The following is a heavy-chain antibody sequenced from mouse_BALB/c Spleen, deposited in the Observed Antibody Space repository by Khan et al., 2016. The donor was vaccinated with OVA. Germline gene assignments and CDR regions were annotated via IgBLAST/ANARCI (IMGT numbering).Heavy chain of an antibody. CDR3: VRDGAYHRNDGWFAY. CDR2: INPSIGYT. CDR1: GYTFTSYT. J-gene: IGHJ3*01. V-gene: IGHV1-4*01. D-gene: IGHD2-14*01. Sequence: QIQLVQSGAELARPGASVKMSCKASGYTFTSYTIHWIKERPGQGLEWIGYINPSIGYTISNQKFKDKATLTTDKSSTTAYLQLSSLTSDDSAVYNGVRDGAYHRNDGWFAYWGQGTLVTVSA.